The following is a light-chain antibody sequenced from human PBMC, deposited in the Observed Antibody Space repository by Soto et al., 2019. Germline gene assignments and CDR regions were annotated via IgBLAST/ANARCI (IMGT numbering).Light chain of an antibody. V-gene: IGLV1-44*01. J-gene: IGLJ3*02. CDR2: ADN. CDR3: ATWDDSLNGFWV. Sequence: QSVLTQSPSASVTPGQRITISCSGSSSNVGSNTVNWYQQVSGTAPKLLIYADNRRPSGVPDRFSGSKSGTSASLAISGLQSEDEAHYYCATWDDSLNGFWVFGGGTKLTVL. CDR1: SSNVGSNT.